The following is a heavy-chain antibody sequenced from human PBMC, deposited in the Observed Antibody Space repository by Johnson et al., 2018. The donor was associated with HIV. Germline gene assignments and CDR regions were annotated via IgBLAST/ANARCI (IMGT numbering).Heavy chain of an antibody. CDR2: IIPSGTGT. D-gene: IGHD5/OR15-5a*01. CDR3: AKHNGNSLYWYAFDI. CDR1: GLNFDSYS. Sequence: EQGVVSGGGLVQPGGSLRLSCKASGLNFDSYSMSWVRQAPGKGLEWGSGIIPSGTGTHYADSVEGRFTISRDNSKNTLYLQMDSLRAEDTAVHYCAKHNGNSLYWYAFDIWGQGTMVTVSS. V-gene: IGHV3-23*04. J-gene: IGHJ3*02.